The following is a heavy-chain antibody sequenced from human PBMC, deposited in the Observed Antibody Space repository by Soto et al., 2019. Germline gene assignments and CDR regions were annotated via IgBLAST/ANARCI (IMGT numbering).Heavy chain of an antibody. D-gene: IGHD6-6*01. Sequence: GGSLRLSCAASGFTFSSYSMNWVRQAPGKGLEWVSSISSSSSYIYYADSVKGRFTISRDNSKNTLYLQMNSLRAEDTAVYYCAKVRPTDYWGQGTLVTVSS. CDR3: AKVRPTDY. J-gene: IGHJ4*02. V-gene: IGHV3-21*04. CDR2: ISSSSSYI. CDR1: GFTFSSYS.